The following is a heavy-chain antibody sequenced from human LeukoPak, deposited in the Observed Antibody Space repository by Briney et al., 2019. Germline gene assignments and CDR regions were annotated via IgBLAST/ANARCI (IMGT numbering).Heavy chain of an antibody. D-gene: IGHD3-10*01. Sequence: GGSLRLSCAASGFTFSSYSMNWVRQAPGKGLGWVSVIYKNAITYYADTVKGRFTISRDNSKNMLYLQMNSLRADDTAVYYCARSLRVRGVPDYMDVWGKGTTVTISS. V-gene: IGHV3-53*01. CDR2: IYKNAIT. CDR1: GFTFSSYS. CDR3: ARSLRVRGVPDYMDV. J-gene: IGHJ6*03.